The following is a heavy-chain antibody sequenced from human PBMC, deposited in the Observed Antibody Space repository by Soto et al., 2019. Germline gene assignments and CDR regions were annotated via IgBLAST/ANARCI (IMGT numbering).Heavy chain of an antibody. J-gene: IGHJ6*02. CDR3: AKDPYSSASNYYYYYGMDV. D-gene: IGHD6-6*01. CDR2: ISGSGGST. CDR1: GFTFSSYA. V-gene: IGHV3-23*01. Sequence: PGWFLRLSCAASGFTFSSYALSWVRQAPWRGLEWVSAISGSGGSTYYADSVKGRFTISRDNSKNTLYLQMNSLRAEDTAVYYCAKDPYSSASNYYYYYGMDVWGQVTPVTVS.